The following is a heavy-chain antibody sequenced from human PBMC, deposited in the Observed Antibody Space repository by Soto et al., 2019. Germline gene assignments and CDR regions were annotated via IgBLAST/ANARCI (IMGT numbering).Heavy chain of an antibody. CDR2: ISQGGST. Sequence: QVQLQELGPGLVKPSGTLSLTCAVSGGSITTGNWWSWVRQPPGEGLEWIGDISQGGSTNYNPSLKSRVTISVDRSKNQFSLKLTSVTAADTAVYYCARSWSSGWYVLDYWGQGTLVTVSS. CDR1: GGSITTGNW. CDR3: ARSWSSGWYVLDY. V-gene: IGHV4-4*02. D-gene: IGHD6-19*01. J-gene: IGHJ4*02.